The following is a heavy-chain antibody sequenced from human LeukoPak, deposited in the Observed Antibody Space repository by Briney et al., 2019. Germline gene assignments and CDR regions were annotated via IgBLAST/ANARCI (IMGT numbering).Heavy chain of an antibody. CDR3: ATYSGSYLR. Sequence: GGSLRLSCAASGFTFTFYWMSWVRQAPGKGLEWVANIKQDGSKKYYEDSVKGRFTISRDNAKNSLYLQMNGLRAEDTAVYYCATYSGSYLRWGQGTLVTVSS. V-gene: IGHV3-7*01. CDR2: IKQDGSKK. J-gene: IGHJ4*02. D-gene: IGHD1-26*01. CDR1: GFTFTFYW.